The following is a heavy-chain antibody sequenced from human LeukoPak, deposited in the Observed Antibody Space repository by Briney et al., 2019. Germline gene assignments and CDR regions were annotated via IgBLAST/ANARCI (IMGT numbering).Heavy chain of an antibody. V-gene: IGHV3-49*03. CDR3: TSLRSGYHESDAFDI. Sequence: PGRSLRLSCTASGFTFGDYAMSWFRQAPGKGLEWVGFIRSKACGGTTEYAASVKGRFTISRDDSKSIAYLQMNSLKTEDTAVYYCTSLRSGYHESDAFDIWGQGTMVTVSS. CDR2: IRSKACGGTT. J-gene: IGHJ3*02. D-gene: IGHD3-22*01. CDR1: GFTFGDYA.